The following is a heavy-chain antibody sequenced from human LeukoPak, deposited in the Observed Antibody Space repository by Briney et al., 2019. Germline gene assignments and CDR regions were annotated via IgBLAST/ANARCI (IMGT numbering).Heavy chain of an antibody. J-gene: IGHJ4*02. V-gene: IGHV1-2*02. Sequence: GASVKVSCKASGYTFTGYYMHWVRQAPGQGLEWMGWINPNSGGTNYAQKFQGRVTMTRDTSISTAYMELSRLRSDGTAVYYCASLGDCSSTSCHNYWGQGTLVTVSS. CDR3: ASLGDCSSTSCHNY. D-gene: IGHD2-2*01. CDR2: INPNSGGT. CDR1: GYTFTGYY.